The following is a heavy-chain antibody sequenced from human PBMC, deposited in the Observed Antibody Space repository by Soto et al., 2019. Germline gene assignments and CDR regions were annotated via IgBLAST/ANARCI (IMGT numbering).Heavy chain of an antibody. Sequence: GGSLRLSCAASGFTFSTYAMTWVRQAPGKGLEWVSAISGGGDNTYYADSVKGRFTISRDNSKNTLFLQMNSLRAEDTAVYYCATRRDASYYYYGMDVWGQGTTVTVSS. CDR3: ATRRDASYYYYGMDV. J-gene: IGHJ6*02. CDR2: ISGGGDNT. V-gene: IGHV3-23*01. D-gene: IGHD2-2*01. CDR1: GFTFSTYA.